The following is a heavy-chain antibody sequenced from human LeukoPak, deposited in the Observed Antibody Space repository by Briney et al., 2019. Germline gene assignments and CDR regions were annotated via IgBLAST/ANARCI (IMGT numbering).Heavy chain of an antibody. CDR2: IASDGSST. D-gene: IGHD4-23*01. V-gene: IGHV3-74*01. CDR1: GFTFSSYW. J-gene: IGHJ4*02. Sequence: GGSLRLSCAASGFTFSSYWMNWVRQAPGKGLVWDSRIASDGSSTTYADSVKGRFSISRDNAKNTLYLQMNSLRVEDTAVYYCARGRPHGNDYWGQGTLVTISS. CDR3: ARGRPHGNDY.